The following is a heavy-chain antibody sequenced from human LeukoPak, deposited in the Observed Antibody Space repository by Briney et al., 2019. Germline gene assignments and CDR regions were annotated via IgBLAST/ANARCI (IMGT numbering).Heavy chain of an antibody. V-gene: IGHV4-39*01. CDR1: GGSISSSSYY. CDR2: IYYSGST. CDR3: ARLGCTNGVCYSQDYYYMDV. J-gene: IGHJ6*03. Sequence: SETLSLTCTVSGGSISSSSYYWGWIRQPPGKGLEWIGSIYYSGSTYYNPSLKSRITISVNTSKNQFSLKLSSVTAADTAVYCCARLGCTNGVCYSQDYYYMDVWGKGTTVTVSS. D-gene: IGHD2-8*01.